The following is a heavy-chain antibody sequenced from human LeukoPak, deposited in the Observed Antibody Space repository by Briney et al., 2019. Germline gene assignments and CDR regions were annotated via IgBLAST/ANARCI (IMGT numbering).Heavy chain of an antibody. J-gene: IGHJ4*02. CDR3: ARLSVYYDSSGYYSGFDY. V-gene: IGHV4-39*01. Sequence: PSETLSLTCTVSGGYISSGSYYWSWIRQPAGKGLEWVGRIYYSGSTYYYPSLKSRVTISVDTSKNQFSLKLSSVTAADTAVYYCARLSVYYDSSGYYSGFDYWGQGTLVTVSS. CDR1: GGYISSGSYY. D-gene: IGHD3-22*01. CDR2: IYYSGST.